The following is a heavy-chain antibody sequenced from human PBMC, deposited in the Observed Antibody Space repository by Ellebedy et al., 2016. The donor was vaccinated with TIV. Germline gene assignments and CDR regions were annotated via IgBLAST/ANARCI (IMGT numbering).Heavy chain of an antibody. CDR3: AKDRISGDGYWVFDF. D-gene: IGHD4-17*01. J-gene: IGHJ4*02. CDR2: ISSTGSRT. Sequence: GESLKISCAASGFTFSSYAMSWVRQAPGKGLEWVSTISSTGSRTYYADSVKGRFTISRDNSKSTLDLQMSSLRAEDTAVYYCAKDRISGDGYWVFDFWGQGTLVTVST. V-gene: IGHV3-23*01. CDR1: GFTFSSYA.